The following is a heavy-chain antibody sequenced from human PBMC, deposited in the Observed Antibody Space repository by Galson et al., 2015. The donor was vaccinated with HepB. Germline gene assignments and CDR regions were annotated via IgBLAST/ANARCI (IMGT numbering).Heavy chain of an antibody. CDR3: ARGRRSGSTFDY. CDR2: IWYDGNNK. J-gene: IGHJ4*02. V-gene: IGHV3-33*08. CDR1: GFTFSSYG. Sequence: SLRLSCAASGFTFSSYGMHWVRQAPGKGLEWVAVIWYDGNNKYYADSVKGRFTISRDNSKNTLYLQMNSLRAEDTAVYYCARGRRSGSTFDYWGQGTLVTVSS. D-gene: IGHD3-10*01.